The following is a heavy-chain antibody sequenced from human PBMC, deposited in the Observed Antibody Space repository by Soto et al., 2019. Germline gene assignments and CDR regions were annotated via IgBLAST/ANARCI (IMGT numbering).Heavy chain of an antibody. D-gene: IGHD3-16*01. CDR1: GGSISSSSYY. V-gene: IGHV4-39*01. CDR2: VYYSGST. CDR3: ARSIRRGRYIDS. J-gene: IGHJ4*02. Sequence: SETLSLTCTVSGGSISSSSYYWSWIRQPPGKGLEWIGSVYYSGSTYYNPSLKSRVTISVDTSKNQFSLNLSSVTAADTAVYYCARSIRRGRYIDSWGQGTLVTVSS.